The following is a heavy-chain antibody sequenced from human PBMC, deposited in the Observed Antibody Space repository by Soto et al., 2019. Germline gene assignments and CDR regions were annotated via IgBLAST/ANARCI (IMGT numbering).Heavy chain of an antibody. Sequence: QVQLVQSGAEVKKPGASVKVSCKASGYTFTSYGISWVRQAPGQGREGMGWISAYNGTTNYAQKLQGRVPMTTDTTTRTAYTELRSLRSDDTAVYYCARVVGRHSWGHDAFDIWGQGTMVTVSS. D-gene: IGHD1-26*01. CDR2: ISAYNGTT. J-gene: IGHJ3*02. CDR1: GYTFTSYG. V-gene: IGHV1-18*01. CDR3: ARVVGRHSWGHDAFDI.